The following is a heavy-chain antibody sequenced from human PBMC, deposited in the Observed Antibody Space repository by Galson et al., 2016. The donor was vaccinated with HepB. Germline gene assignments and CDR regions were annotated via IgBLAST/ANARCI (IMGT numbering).Heavy chain of an antibody. J-gene: IGHJ6*02. D-gene: IGHD2-2*01. CDR3: ARHMYCSSDTCYGQFYYYGMDV. CDR2: MYYRGST. Sequence: ETLSLTCTVSGRSITSYYWSWIRQPPGKGLEWIGYMYYRGSTNYNPSLKSRVTISVDTSKNQFSLKMDSVTAADTAVYYCARHMYCSSDTCYGQFYYYGMDVWGQGTTVTVSS. CDR1: GRSITSYY. V-gene: IGHV4-59*08.